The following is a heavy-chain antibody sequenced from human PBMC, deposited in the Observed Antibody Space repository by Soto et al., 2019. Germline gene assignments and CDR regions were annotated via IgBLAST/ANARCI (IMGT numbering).Heavy chain of an antibody. CDR3: ASEGHCSGGSCYEYYYYYYGMDV. Sequence: QVQLVQSGAEVKKPGASVKVSCKASGYTFTSYDINWVRQATGQGLEWMGWMNPNSGNTGYAQKFQGRVTMTRNTSISTAYMELSSLRSEDTAVYYCASEGHCSGGSCYEYYYYYYGMDVWGQGTTVTVSS. J-gene: IGHJ6*02. D-gene: IGHD2-15*01. CDR1: GYTFTSYD. CDR2: MNPNSGNT. V-gene: IGHV1-8*01.